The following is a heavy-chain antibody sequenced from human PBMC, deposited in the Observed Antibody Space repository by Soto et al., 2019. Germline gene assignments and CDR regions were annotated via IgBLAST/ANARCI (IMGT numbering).Heavy chain of an antibody. CDR2: IIPIFGTA. CDR1: GGTFSSYA. J-gene: IGHJ3*02. Sequence: SVKVSCKASGGTFSSYAISWVRQAPGQGLEWMGGIIPIFGTANYAQKFQGRVTITADKSASTAYMELSSLRSAALAVYYCANCGYSYGFDAFDIWGQGTMVTVSS. D-gene: IGHD5-18*01. CDR3: ANCGYSYGFDAFDI. V-gene: IGHV1-69*06.